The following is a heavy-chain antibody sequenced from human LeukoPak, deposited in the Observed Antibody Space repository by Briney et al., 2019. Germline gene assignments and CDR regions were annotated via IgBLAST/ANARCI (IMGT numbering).Heavy chain of an antibody. CDR2: IYPGYSDT. J-gene: IGHJ6*02. CDR1: GYSFTSYW. D-gene: IGHD3-22*01. V-gene: IGHV5-51*01. Sequence: GESLKISCKGSGYSFTSYWIGWVRQMPGKGLEWMGIIYPGYSDTRYSPSFQGQVTISADKSISTAYLQWSSLKASDTAMYYCARHRYYYDSSALRYYGMDVWGQGTTVTVSS. CDR3: ARHRYYYDSSALRYYGMDV.